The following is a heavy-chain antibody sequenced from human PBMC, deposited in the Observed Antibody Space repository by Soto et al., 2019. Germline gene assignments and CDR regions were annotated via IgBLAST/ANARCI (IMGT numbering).Heavy chain of an antibody. D-gene: IGHD5-18*01. Sequence: GGSLRLSCAASGIPFSNTWMNWVRQAPGKGLEWVGRIKSKANGGTIAYAAPVKGRFTISRDDSENTLYLQMDSLKTEDTAVYYCASDRDTAPPDWGQGTLVTVSS. V-gene: IGHV3-15*07. CDR1: GIPFSNTW. CDR3: ASDRDTAPPD. CDR2: IKSKANGGTI. J-gene: IGHJ4*02.